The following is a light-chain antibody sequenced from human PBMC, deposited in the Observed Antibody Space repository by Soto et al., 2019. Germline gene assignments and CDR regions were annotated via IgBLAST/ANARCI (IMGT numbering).Light chain of an antibody. CDR2: DAS. V-gene: IGKV3-11*01. CDR1: QSVSSY. J-gene: IGKJ5*01. CDR3: QQRSNWPIT. Sequence: EIVLTQSPATLSLSPGERATLSCRASQSVSSYLAWYQQKPGQAPRLLIYDASHRATGIPARLSGSGSGTAFTLPISSLGPEDFAVYYCQQRSNWPITFGQGTRLEIK.